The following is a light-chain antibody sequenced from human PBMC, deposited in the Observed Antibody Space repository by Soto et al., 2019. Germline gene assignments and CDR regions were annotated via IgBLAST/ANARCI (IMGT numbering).Light chain of an antibody. J-gene: IGLJ2*01. V-gene: IGLV2-8*01. CDR3: SSYAGSHNVV. Sequence: QSVLTQPPSASGSPGQSVTISCTGTSSDVGGYDYVSWYQQYPGKAPKLIIYEVSERPSGVPDRFSGSKSGNTASLTVSGXQAEDEADYFCSSYAGSHNVVFGGGTKLTVL. CDR2: EVS. CDR1: SSDVGGYDY.